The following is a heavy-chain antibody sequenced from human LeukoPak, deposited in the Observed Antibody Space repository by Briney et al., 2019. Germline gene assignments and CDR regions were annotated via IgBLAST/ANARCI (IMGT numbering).Heavy chain of an antibody. V-gene: IGHV3-23*01. CDR3: AKDRTTLFY. J-gene: IGHJ4*02. D-gene: IGHD4-17*01. CDR2: ICSNDNNT. CDR1: GFTFSSYA. Sequence: GGSLRLSCAASGFTFSSYAMNWVRQAPGKGLEWVSAICSNDNNTYYANSVKGRFTISRDNSKNTLSLQLNSLRAEDTAVYYCAKDRTTLFYWGQGTLVTVSS.